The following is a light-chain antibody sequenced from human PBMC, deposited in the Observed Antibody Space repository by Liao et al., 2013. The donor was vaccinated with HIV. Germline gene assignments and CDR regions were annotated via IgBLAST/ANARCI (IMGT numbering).Light chain of an antibody. CDR2: YDS. CDR3: QVWHMSSDSRV. CDR1: NIGSKS. J-gene: IGLJ1*01. V-gene: IGLV3-21*01. Sequence: SYELTQPPSVSVAPGKTARITCGGNNIGSKSVHWYQQKPGLAPVLVIYYDSDRPSGIPERFSGSNSGNTATLTITRVEAGDEADYYCQVWHMSSDSRVFGTGTKVTVL.